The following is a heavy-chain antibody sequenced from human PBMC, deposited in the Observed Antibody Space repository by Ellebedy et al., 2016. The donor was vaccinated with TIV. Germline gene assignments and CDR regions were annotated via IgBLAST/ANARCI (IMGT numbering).Heavy chain of an antibody. CDR1: GFTFSRYW. Sequence: PGGSLRLSCAASGFTFSRYWMSWVRPAPGKGLEWVANIKQDGSENYYVDSVKGRFTISRDNAKNSLYLQMNSLRAEDTALYYFARDNGYCVTTSCPMTHYYYYGMDVWGQGTTVTVSS. CDR3: ARDNGYCVTTSCPMTHYYYYGMDV. D-gene: IGHD2-2*01. V-gene: IGHV3-7*03. J-gene: IGHJ6*02. CDR2: IKQDGSEN.